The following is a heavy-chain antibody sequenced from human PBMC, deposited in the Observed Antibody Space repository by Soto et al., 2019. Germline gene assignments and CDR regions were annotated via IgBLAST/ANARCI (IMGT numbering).Heavy chain of an antibody. D-gene: IGHD3-10*01. CDR2: IWYDGSNK. CDR1: GFTFSGYG. J-gene: IGHJ4*02. V-gene: IGHV3-33*01. CDR3: ARDATNGSGRSFDY. Sequence: GGSLRLSCAASGFTFSGYGMHWVRQAPGKGLEWVAVIWYDGSNKDYGDSVKGRFTISRDNSKNTLYLQVNSLRAEDTAVYYCARDATNGSGRSFDYWGQGSLVTVSS.